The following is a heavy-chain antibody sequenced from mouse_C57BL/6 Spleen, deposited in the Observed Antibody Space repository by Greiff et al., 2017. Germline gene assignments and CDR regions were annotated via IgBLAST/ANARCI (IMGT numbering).Heavy chain of an antibody. D-gene: IGHD2-3*01. V-gene: IGHV1-18*01. CDR3: ARRIYDGYYGAMDY. Sequence: VQLQQSGPELVKPGASVKIPCKASGYTFTDYYMDWVKQSHGKSLEWIGDINPNNGGTIYTQKFKGKATLTVDKSSSTAYMELRSLTSEDTAVDYCARRIYDGYYGAMDYWGQGTSVTVSS. CDR1: GYTFTDYY. CDR2: INPNNGGT. J-gene: IGHJ4*01.